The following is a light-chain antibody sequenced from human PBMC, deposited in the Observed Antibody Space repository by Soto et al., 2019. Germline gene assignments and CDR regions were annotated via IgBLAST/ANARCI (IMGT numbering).Light chain of an antibody. Sequence: DIQMTQSPSTLSASVGDRVTITCRASQSISSWLAWYQQRPGKAPKLLIYHASTLKSGVPSRFSGSGSGTEFTLTISSLQPDDLATYFCQQYNTYKTFGQGTKVDIK. J-gene: IGKJ1*01. CDR2: HAS. CDR3: QQYNTYKT. V-gene: IGKV1-5*01. CDR1: QSISSW.